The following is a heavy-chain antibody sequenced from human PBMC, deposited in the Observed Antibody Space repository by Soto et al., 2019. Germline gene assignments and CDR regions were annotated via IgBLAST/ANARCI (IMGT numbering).Heavy chain of an antibody. V-gene: IGHV3-74*03. Sequence: GGSLRLSCAASGFTFSSYWMHWVRQVPGKGLVWVSHIDSDGISTTYADSVKGRFTISRDNAKNSVYLEMESLRDEDTALYYCARDVDADFRTDFDYWGRGTLVTVSS. CDR1: GFTFSSYW. J-gene: IGHJ4*02. CDR2: IDSDGIST. D-gene: IGHD4-17*01. CDR3: ARDVDADFRTDFDY.